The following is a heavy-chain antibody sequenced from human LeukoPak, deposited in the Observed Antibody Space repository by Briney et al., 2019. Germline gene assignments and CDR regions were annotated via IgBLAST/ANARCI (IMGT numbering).Heavy chain of an antibody. CDR1: GFTFSSYA. Sequence: GGSLRLSCAASGFTFSSYAMSWVRQAPGKGLEWVSAISGSGGSTYYADSVKGRFTISRDNSKNTLYLQMNSLRAVDTAVYYCAKDPRYCSSTSCYLVWGQGTLVTVSS. J-gene: IGHJ4*02. V-gene: IGHV3-23*01. CDR2: ISGSGGST. D-gene: IGHD2-2*01. CDR3: AKDPRYCSSTSCYLV.